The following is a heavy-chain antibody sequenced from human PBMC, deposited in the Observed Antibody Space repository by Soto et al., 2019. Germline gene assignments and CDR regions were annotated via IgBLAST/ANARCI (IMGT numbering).Heavy chain of an antibody. Sequence: SXRLSCAASGFTFSSYSMNWVRQAPGKWREWVSYISSSSSTIYYADSVKGRFTISRDNAKNSLYLQMNSLRAEDTAVYYCARDWYSSSWYVLYNWFDPWGQGTLVTVSS. J-gene: IGHJ5*02. D-gene: IGHD6-13*01. CDR2: ISSSSSTI. V-gene: IGHV3-48*01. CDR1: GFTFSSYS. CDR3: ARDWYSSSWYVLYNWFDP.